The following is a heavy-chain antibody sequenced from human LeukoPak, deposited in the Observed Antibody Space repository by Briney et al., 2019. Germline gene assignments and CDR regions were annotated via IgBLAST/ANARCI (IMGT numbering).Heavy chain of an antibody. Sequence: SETLSLTCTVSGGSISSSTYYWGWIRQPPGKGLEWIGSIYYSGSTYYNPSLKSRVTISVETSKNQFSLKLSSVTAADTAVYYCARVTGYMIEDYFDYWGQGTLVTVSS. D-gene: IGHD3-22*01. CDR3: ARVTGYMIEDYFDY. V-gene: IGHV4-39*07. CDR1: GGSISSSTYY. CDR2: IYYSGST. J-gene: IGHJ4*02.